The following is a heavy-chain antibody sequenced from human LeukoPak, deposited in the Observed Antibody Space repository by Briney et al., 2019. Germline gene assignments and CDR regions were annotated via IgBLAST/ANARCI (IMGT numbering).Heavy chain of an antibody. J-gene: IGHJ4*02. CDR2: INPNNGDT. Sequence: GASVKVSCKASGYIFTTYFIHWVRQAPGQGLEWMGWINPNNGDTNYVQKFQGRVTMTRDTSISTAYMELTRLRADDMAVYYCAREGGYDILTGYQDYWGQGTLVTVSS. D-gene: IGHD3-9*01. CDR1: GYIFTTYF. CDR3: AREGGYDILTGYQDY. V-gene: IGHV1-2*02.